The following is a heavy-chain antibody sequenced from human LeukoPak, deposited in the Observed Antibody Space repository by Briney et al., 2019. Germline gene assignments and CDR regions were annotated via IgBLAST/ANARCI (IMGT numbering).Heavy chain of an antibody. CDR1: GGSISSSSYY. Sequence: SETLSLTCTVSGGSISSSSYYWDWIRQPPGKGLEWVGSIYYSGSTYYNPSLKSRVTISVDTSKNQFSLKLSSVTAADTAVYYCARQTVVAANIDYWGQGTLVTVSS. D-gene: IGHD2-15*01. V-gene: IGHV4-39*01. CDR3: ARQTVVAANIDY. J-gene: IGHJ4*02. CDR2: IYYSGST.